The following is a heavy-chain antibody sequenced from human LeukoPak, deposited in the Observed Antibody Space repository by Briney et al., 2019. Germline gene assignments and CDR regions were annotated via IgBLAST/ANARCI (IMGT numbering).Heavy chain of an antibody. V-gene: IGHV4-34*01. Sequence: PETLSLTCAVYDGSLSGYYWSWIRQPPGKGPECLGELNHSGSTNYNPSLKSQLTISIDTSKNQFSLRLRSVTAADMAVYYCARGRGRFDYWGQGVLVTVSS. CDR1: DGSLSGYY. D-gene: IGHD3-16*01. CDR3: ARGRGRFDY. CDR2: LNHSGST. J-gene: IGHJ4*02.